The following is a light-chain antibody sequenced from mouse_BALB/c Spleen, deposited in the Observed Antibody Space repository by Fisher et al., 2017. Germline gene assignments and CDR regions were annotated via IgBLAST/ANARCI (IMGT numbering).Light chain of an antibody. Sequence: IVITQSPAIMAASLGQKVTMTCSASSSVSSSYLHWYQQKSGTSPKRWIYDTSKLASGVPARFSGSGSGTSYSLTISSMEAEDAATYYCQQWSSNTWTFGGGTKLEIK. V-gene: IGKV4-59*01. CDR2: DTS. CDR1: SSVSS. CDR3: QQWSSNTWT. J-gene: IGKJ1*01.